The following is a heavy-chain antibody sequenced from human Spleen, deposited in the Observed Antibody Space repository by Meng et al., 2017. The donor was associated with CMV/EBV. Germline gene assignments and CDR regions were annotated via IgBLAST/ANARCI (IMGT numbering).Heavy chain of an antibody. D-gene: IGHD6-13*01. CDR1: GFTFSSYS. J-gene: IGHJ4*02. Sequence: GGSLRLSCAASGFTFSSYSMNWVRQAPGKGLEWVSSISSSSSYIYYADSVKGRFTISRDNAKNSLYLQMNSLRAEDTAVYYCARDGRGDSSSQGGGYWGQGTLVTVSS. V-gene: IGHV3-21*01. CDR3: ARDGRGDSSSQGGGY. CDR2: ISSSSSYI.